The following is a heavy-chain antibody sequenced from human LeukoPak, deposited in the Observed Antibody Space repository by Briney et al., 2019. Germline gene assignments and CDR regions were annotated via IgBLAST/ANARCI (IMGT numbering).Heavy chain of an antibody. D-gene: IGHD1-26*01. CDR1: GIIFSNYW. CDR2: INRDGSST. Sequence: GGSLRLSCAASGIIFSNYWMHWVRQAPGKGLVWVSRINRDGSSTSYTDSVKGRFTISRDNSKNTLYLQMNSLRAEDTAVYYCAKGRGWEASYYYYHMDVWGKGTTVTISS. J-gene: IGHJ6*04. V-gene: IGHV3-74*01. CDR3: AKGRGWEASYYYYHMDV.